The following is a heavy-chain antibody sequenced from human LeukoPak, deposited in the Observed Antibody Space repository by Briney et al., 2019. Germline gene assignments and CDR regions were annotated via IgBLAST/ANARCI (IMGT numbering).Heavy chain of an antibody. V-gene: IGHV3-21*01. CDR1: GFTFSTYN. Sequence: GGSLRLSCAASGFTFSTYNMNWVRQVPGKGLEWVSSITSSSTYMFYADSVKGRFTISRDNAKNSLYLQMNSLRAEDTAVYYCARSRQHHYESSGNYKIFNWYFDLWGRGTLVTVSS. CDR2: ITSSSTYM. D-gene: IGHD3-22*01. CDR3: ARSRQHHYESSGNYKIFNWYFDL. J-gene: IGHJ2*01.